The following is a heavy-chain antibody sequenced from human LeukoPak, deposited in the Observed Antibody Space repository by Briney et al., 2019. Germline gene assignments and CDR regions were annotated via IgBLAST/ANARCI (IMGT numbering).Heavy chain of an antibody. Sequence: ASVKVSCKASGYIFTDYYMHWVRQAPGQGLEWMGIINPSGGSTSYAQKFQGRITMTRDTSTSTVYMELSSLRSEDTAVYYCARVWPSGAYCGGDCYSPLDYWGQGTLVTVSS. V-gene: IGHV1-46*01. CDR3: ARVWPSGAYCGGDCYSPLDY. J-gene: IGHJ4*02. CDR2: INPSGGST. D-gene: IGHD2-21*02. CDR1: GYIFTDYY.